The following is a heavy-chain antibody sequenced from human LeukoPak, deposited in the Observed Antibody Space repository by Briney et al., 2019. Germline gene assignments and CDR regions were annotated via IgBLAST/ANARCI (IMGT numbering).Heavy chain of an antibody. D-gene: IGHD3-16*02. CDR2: IYHSGST. CDR3: ARQPSNYDYVWGSYRTHLNFDY. CDR1: GFSISSGYY. V-gene: IGHV4-38-2*01. J-gene: IGHJ4*02. Sequence: SETLSLTCAVSGFSISSGYYWGWIRQPAGKGLEWIGSIYHSGSTYYNPSLKSRVTISVDTSKNQFSLKLSSVTAADTAVYYCARQPSNYDYVWGSYRTHLNFDYWGQGTLVTVSS.